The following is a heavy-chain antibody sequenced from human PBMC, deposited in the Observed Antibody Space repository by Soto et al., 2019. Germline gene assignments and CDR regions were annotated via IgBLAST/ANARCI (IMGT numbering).Heavy chain of an antibody. J-gene: IGHJ3*02. CDR3: TRWVVGAADAFDI. D-gene: IGHD1-26*01. CDR2: IRGKADNYAT. V-gene: IGHV3-73*01. Sequence: EVQLVESGGGLVQPGGSLKLSCAASGLTFSGSAMHWVRQASGRGLEWVGRIRGKADNYATAYAASVKGRFTISSDDSKNTAYLQMNSLKTEDTAVYYCTRWVVGAADAFDIWGQGTMVTVSS. CDR1: GLTFSGSA.